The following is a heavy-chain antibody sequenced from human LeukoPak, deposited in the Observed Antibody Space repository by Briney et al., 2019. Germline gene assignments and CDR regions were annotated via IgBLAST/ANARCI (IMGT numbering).Heavy chain of an antibody. V-gene: IGHV3-73*01. CDR2: IRSRANRYAA. CDR1: GFTFDDSA. CDR3: TREQVVGDFDY. J-gene: IGHJ4*02. Sequence: PGGSLRLSCAASGFTFDDSAVHWVRQASGKGLEWVGRIRSRANRYAAAYAASVKGRFTLSRDDSKNTAYLQMNSLTTEDTAEYYCTREQVVGDFDYWGQGTLVTVSS. D-gene: IGHD6-6*01.